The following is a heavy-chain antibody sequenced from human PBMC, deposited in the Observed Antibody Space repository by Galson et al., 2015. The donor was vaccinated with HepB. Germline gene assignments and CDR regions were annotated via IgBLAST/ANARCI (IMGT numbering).Heavy chain of an antibody. Sequence: SLRLSCAASGFTFSSYSMNWVRQAPGKGLEWISYISHNTWTRFYADSVKGRFTISRDNNKNSVDLQLSSLRVEDTAVYFCARERRPNHGYYWAMGVWGQGTTVTVSS. J-gene: IGHJ6*02. CDR3: ARERRPNHGYYWAMGV. CDR1: GFTFSSYS. V-gene: IGHV3-48*04. CDR2: ISHNTWTR.